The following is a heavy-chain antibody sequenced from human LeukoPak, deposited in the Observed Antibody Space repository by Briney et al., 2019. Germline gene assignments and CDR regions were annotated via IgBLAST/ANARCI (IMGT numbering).Heavy chain of an antibody. J-gene: IGHJ5*02. V-gene: IGHV5-51*01. Sequence: GESLKIFCQGSGSIFSSFWIAWVRQMPGKGLEWMGIIFPGDSDTRYRPSLQGQVTISVDKSIDTAFLQWSSLKASDSAIYYCARLTSFADLLTATRRSWFDPWGQGTLVTVST. D-gene: IGHD2-21*02. CDR3: ARLTSFADLLTATRRSWFDP. CDR2: IFPGDSDT. CDR1: GSIFSSFW.